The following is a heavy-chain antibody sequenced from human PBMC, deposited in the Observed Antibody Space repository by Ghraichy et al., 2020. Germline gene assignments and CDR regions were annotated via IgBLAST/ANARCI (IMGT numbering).Heavy chain of an antibody. D-gene: IGHD3-22*01. CDR3: LSFIVEDQ. CDR1: GFSFSVYW. J-gene: IGHJ4*02. CDR2: INGDGSSA. V-gene: IGHV3-74*01. Sequence: GGSLRLSCAASGFSFSVYWMHWVRQAPGKGPVWVSHINGDGSSASYADSVKGRFTISRDNAKNTLYLQMNSLRPDDTAVYYCLSFIVEDQWGQGTLVTVSS.